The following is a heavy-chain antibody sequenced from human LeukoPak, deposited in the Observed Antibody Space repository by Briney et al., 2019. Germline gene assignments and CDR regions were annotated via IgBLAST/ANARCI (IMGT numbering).Heavy chain of an antibody. Sequence: GGSLRLSCGASGFTFSRYAMSWVRQAPGKGLQWVSEIGGSGGAIYYADSVKGRFTISRDNSKNTLFLEMNSLRAEDTAVYYCAKGGSWYRPTFFDSWGQGVLVTVSS. CDR2: IGGSGGAI. J-gene: IGHJ4*02. CDR3: AKGGSWYRPTFFDS. CDR1: GFTFSRYA. D-gene: IGHD6-13*01. V-gene: IGHV3-23*01.